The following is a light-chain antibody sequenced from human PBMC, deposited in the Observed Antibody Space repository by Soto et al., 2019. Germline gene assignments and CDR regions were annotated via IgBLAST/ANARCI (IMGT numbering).Light chain of an antibody. CDR1: QSVSSY. CDR2: DAS. Sequence: EIVLTQSPATLSLSPGERATLSCRASQSVSSYLAWYQQKPGQAPKLLIYDASNRATGIPARFSGSGSGTAFTLTISSLEPEDFASYYCQQRSNWPSLTFGGGTKVEIK. J-gene: IGKJ4*01. CDR3: QQRSNWPSLT. V-gene: IGKV3-11*01.